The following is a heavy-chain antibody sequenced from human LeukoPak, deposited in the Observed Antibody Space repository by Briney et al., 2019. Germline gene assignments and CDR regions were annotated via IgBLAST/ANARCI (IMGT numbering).Heavy chain of an antibody. CDR3: ERDREGIFGVANRGWFDP. Sequence: PGGSLRLSCAASGFTFSSYSMNWVRQAPGKGLEWISYISSTSSTIYYADSVRGRFTISRDNAKNSLYLQMNSLRGEDTAVYYCERDREGIFGVANRGWFDPWGQGTLVTVSS. CDR1: GFTFSSYS. D-gene: IGHD3-3*01. J-gene: IGHJ5*02. V-gene: IGHV3-48*01. CDR2: ISSTSSTI.